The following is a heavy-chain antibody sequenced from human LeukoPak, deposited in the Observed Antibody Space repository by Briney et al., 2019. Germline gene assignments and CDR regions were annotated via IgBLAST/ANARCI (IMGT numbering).Heavy chain of an antibody. CDR2: ISGSGGST. Sequence: GGSLRLSCAASGFTFSSYAMSWVRQAPGKGLEWVSAISGSGGSTYYADSVKGRFTISRDNSKNTLYLQMNSLRAEDTAVYYCLALSNPGYSSSWYTPATDYWGQGTLVTVSS. CDR3: LALSNPGYSSSWYTPATDY. V-gene: IGHV3-23*01. D-gene: IGHD6-13*01. J-gene: IGHJ4*02. CDR1: GFTFSSYA.